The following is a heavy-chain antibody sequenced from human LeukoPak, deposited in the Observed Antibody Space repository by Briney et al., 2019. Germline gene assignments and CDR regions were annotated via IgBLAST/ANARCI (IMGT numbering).Heavy chain of an antibody. CDR1: GFTFSSYG. J-gene: IGHJ4*02. D-gene: IGHD2-15*01. Sequence: GGSLRLSCAASGFTFSSYGMHWVRQAPGKGLEWVAVISYDGSNKYYADSVKGRFTISRDNSKNSLYLQMNSLRTEDTALYYCAKDEGRCLDYWGQGTLVTVSS. CDR2: ISYDGSNK. V-gene: IGHV3-30*18. CDR3: AKDEGRCLDY.